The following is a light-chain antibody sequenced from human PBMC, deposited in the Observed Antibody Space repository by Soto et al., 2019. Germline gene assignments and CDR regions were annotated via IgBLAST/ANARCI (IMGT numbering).Light chain of an antibody. Sequence: QSALTQPASVSGSPGQSITISCTGTSSDVGGYNYVFWYQQHPGKAPKLMIYEVSNRPSGVSNRFSGYKSGNTASLTISGLQAEDEADYYCSSYTSSSTYVFGTGTKLTVL. CDR3: SSYTSSSTYV. CDR1: SSDVGGYNY. J-gene: IGLJ1*01. CDR2: EVS. V-gene: IGLV2-14*01.